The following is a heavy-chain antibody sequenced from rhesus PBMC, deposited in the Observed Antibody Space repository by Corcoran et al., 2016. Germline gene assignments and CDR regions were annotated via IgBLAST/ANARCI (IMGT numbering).Heavy chain of an antibody. D-gene: IGHD1-32*01. CDR1: GYSISRGYG. CDR3: ARGGMCDY. V-gene: IGHV4-127*01. CDR2: IGGSSGST. J-gene: IGHJ4*01. Sequence: QVQLQESGPGLGKPSETLSLTCAVSGYSISRGYGWSGLRRPPGKGLGWVGYIGGSSGSTNYNPSLKSRVTISKDTSKNQFSLKLSSVTAADTAVYYCARGGMCDYWGQGVLVTVSS.